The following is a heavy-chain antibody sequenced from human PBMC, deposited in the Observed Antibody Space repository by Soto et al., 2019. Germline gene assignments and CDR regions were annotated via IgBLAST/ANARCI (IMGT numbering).Heavy chain of an antibody. V-gene: IGHV3-21*01. D-gene: IGHD2-2*01. Sequence: LRLSCAASGFTFSSYSMNWVRQAPGKGLEWVSSISSSSSYIYYADSVKGRFTISRDNGKNSMYLQMNSLRAEDTAVYYCARGRYCSSTSCSSRWFDPWGQGTLVTVSS. CDR1: GFTFSSYS. CDR2: ISSSSSYI. J-gene: IGHJ5*02. CDR3: ARGRYCSSTSCSSRWFDP.